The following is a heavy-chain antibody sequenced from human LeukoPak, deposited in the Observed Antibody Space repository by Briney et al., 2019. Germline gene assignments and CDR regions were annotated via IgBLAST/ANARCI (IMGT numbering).Heavy chain of an antibody. J-gene: IGHJ5*02. CDR3: ASRGFDP. Sequence: GGSLRLSCAASGFTFDDYAMHWVRQAPGMGLEWVSGISWNSGSIGYADSVKGRFTISRDNAKNSLYLQMNSLRAEDTALYYCASRGFDPWGQGTLVTVSS. CDR2: ISWNSGSI. CDR1: GFTFDDYA. V-gene: IGHV3-9*01. D-gene: IGHD2-2*01.